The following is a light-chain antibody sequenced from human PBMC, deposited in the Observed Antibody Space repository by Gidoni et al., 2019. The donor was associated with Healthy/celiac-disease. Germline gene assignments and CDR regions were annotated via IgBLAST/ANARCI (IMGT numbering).Light chain of an antibody. Sequence: DIVMTQSPLPLPVTPGQPASISCRSSQSLLHSNGYNYLDWYLQKPGQSPQLLISLGSNRASGVPDRFSGSGSGTDFTLKISRVEAEDVGVYYCMQALQTPLTFXGXTKVEIK. CDR3: MQALQTPLT. V-gene: IGKV2-28*01. CDR2: LGS. CDR1: QSLLHSNGYNY. J-gene: IGKJ4*01.